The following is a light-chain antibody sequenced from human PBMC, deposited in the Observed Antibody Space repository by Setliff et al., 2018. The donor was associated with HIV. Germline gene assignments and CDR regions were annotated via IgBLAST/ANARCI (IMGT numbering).Light chain of an antibody. CDR1: LGDVGAYNR. CDR3: YSYTSSDTYV. V-gene: IGLV2-18*02. CDR2: EVT. J-gene: IGLJ1*01. Sequence: QSALAQPPSVSGSPGQSVTISCTGTLGDVGAYNRVSWYPQAPGTAPKVIIYEVTNRPSGVPDRFSGSKSGNTASLTISGLQAEDEADYYCYSYTSSDTYVFGTGTKVTVL.